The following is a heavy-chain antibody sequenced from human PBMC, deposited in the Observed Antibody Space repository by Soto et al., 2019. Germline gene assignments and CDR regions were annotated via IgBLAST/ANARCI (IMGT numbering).Heavy chain of an antibody. CDR2: IDPGDSYT. J-gene: IGHJ6*02. CDR1: GYGFTSYW. D-gene: IGHD5-18*01. Sequence: GESLKISCKGSGYGFTSYWIAWVRQMPGKGLEWMGRIDPGDSYTNYSPSFQGHVTISADKSISTAYLQWSSLKASDTAMYYCARTSLQSRRYSCDRGGMDVWGQGTTVTVSS. CDR3: ARTSLQSRRYSCDRGGMDV. V-gene: IGHV5-10-1*01.